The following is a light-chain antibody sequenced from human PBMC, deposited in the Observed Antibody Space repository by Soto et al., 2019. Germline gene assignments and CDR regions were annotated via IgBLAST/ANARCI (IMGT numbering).Light chain of an antibody. CDR2: DTS. Sequence: QAVVTQEPSLTVSPGGTVTLTCGSSTGAVTGGHYPFWFQQKPGQAPRTPIYDTSNKHSWTPARFSGSLLGGKAALTLSGAQPEDEAEYYCLLSYSGARVFGGGTKLTVL. J-gene: IGLJ3*02. V-gene: IGLV7-46*01. CDR3: LLSYSGARV. CDR1: TGAVTGGHY.